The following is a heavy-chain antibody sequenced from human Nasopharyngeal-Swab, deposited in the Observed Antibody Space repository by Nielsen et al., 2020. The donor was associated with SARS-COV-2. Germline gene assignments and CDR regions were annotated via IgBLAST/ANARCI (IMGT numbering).Heavy chain of an antibody. CDR2: INHSGST. CDR3: ARGFQDIVVVVAAYRSGFGY. J-gene: IGHJ4*02. D-gene: IGHD2-15*01. V-gene: IGHV4-34*01. CDR1: GGSFSGYY. Sequence: GSLRLSCAVYGGSFSGYYWSWIRQPPGKGLEWIGEINHSGSTNYNPSLKSRVTISVDTSKNQFSLKLSSVTAADTAVYYCARGFQDIVVVVAAYRSGFGYWGQGTLVTASS.